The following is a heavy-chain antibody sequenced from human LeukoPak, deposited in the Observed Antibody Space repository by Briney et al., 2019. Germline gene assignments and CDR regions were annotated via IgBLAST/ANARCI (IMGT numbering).Heavy chain of an antibody. J-gene: IGHJ6*03. CDR2: IIPIFGTA. CDR3: ARVASSSYYYYYYMDV. Sequence: ASVKVSCKASGGTFSSYAISWVRQAPGQGLERMGGIIPIFGTANYAQKFQGRVTITADESTSTAYMELSSLRSEDTAVYYCARVASSSYYYYYYMDVWGKGTTVTVSS. V-gene: IGHV1-69*13. D-gene: IGHD6-6*01. CDR1: GGTFSSYA.